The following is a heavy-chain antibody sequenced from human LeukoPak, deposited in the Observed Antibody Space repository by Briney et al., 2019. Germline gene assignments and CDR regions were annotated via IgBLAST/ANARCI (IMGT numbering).Heavy chain of an antibody. D-gene: IGHD6-19*01. CDR1: GFTFSSYA. J-gene: IGHJ3*02. V-gene: IGHV3-23*01. CDR2: ISGSGGST. Sequence: GGSLRLSCAASGFTFSSYAMSWVRQAPGKGLEWVSAISGSGGSTYYADSVKGRFTISRDNAKNSLYLQMNSLRAEDTAVYYCARDLYDSSGWYRRIDAFDIWGQGTMVTVSS. CDR3: ARDLYDSSGWYRRIDAFDI.